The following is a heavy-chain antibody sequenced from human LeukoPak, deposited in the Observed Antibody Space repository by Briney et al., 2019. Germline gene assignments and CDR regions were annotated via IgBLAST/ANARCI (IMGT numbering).Heavy chain of an antibody. CDR1: GGTFSSYA. D-gene: IGHD3-9*01. J-gene: IGHJ5*02. CDR3: ARLYYDILTGYYGNWFDP. CDR2: IIPIFGTA. V-gene: IGHV1-69*06. Sequence: ASVKVSCKASGGTFSSYAISWVRQAPGQGLEWMGGIIPIFGTANYAQKFQGRVTITADKSTSTAYMELSSLRSEDMAVYYCARLYYDILTGYYGNWFDPWGQGTLVTVSS.